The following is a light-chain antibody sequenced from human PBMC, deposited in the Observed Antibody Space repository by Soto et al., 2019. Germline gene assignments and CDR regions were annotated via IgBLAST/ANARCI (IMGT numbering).Light chain of an antibody. CDR3: GTWDSSLSAVV. CDR2: DNN. V-gene: IGLV1-51*01. J-gene: IGLJ2*01. CDR1: SSNIGNNY. Sequence: QSVLTQPPSVSAAPGQKVTISCSRSSSNIGNNYVSWYQQLSGTAPKLLIYDNNKRPSGIPDRFSGSKSGTSATLGITGLQTGDEADYYCGTWDSSLSAVVFGGGTKVTVL.